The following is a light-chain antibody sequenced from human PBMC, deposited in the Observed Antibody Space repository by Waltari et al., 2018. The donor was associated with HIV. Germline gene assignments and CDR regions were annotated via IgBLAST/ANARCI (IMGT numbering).Light chain of an antibody. CDR1: SLRTYY. V-gene: IGLV3-19*01. J-gene: IGLJ3*02. CDR2: PIH. Sequence: SEQTQDPAVSVALGQTVSITCQGDSLRTYYASWYLQKPGQAPVLVISPIHNRPSGIPDRFSGSSSGNTASLTITGAQAEDEGDYYCNSRDRAGHHVVFGGGTKLTVL. CDR3: NSRDRAGHHVV.